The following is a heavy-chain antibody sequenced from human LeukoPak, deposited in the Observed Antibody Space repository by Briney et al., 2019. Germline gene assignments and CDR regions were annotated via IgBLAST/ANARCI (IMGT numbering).Heavy chain of an antibody. J-gene: IGHJ5*02. CDR3: ARDYGARRNWFDP. V-gene: IGHV4-59*01. Sequence: SETLSLTCTVSGGSISSYYWSWIRQPPGKGLEWIGYIYYSGSTNYNPSLKSRVTISVDTSKNQFSLKLSSVTAADTAVYYCARDYGARRNWFDPWGQGTLVTVSS. CDR2: IYYSGST. D-gene: IGHD4-17*01. CDR1: GGSISSYY.